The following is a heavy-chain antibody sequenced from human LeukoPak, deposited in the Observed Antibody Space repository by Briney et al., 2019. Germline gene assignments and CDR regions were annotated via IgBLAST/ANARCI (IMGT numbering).Heavy chain of an antibody. J-gene: IGHJ4*02. D-gene: IGHD1-26*01. CDR3: ARLYSGSYYERDY. CDR2: IYYGGST. Sequence: SETLSLTCTVSGDSISSDIYSWGWIRQPPGKGLEWIGTIYYGGSTYYNPSLKSRVTTSVDTSKNQFSLRLSSVTAADTAVYCCARLYSGSYYERDYWGQGTLVTVSS. V-gene: IGHV4-39*01. CDR1: GDSISSDIYS.